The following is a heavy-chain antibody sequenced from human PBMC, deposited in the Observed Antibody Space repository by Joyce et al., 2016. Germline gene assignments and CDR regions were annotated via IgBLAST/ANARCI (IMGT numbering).Heavy chain of an antibody. CDR1: GSLFSGYA. V-gene: IGHV3-30*04. J-gene: IGHJ3*02. Sequence: QEQLEESGGGVVQPGTSLRLSCTASGSLFSGYAMNWVRQAPGKGLEWVAIISYDGPNKCYADSVRGRFTISRDNYKNTLFLQMNSLTIEDAGVYYCARRSGIPAGRRPGAFDMWGQGTVVTVSS. CDR2: ISYDGPNK. CDR3: ARRSGIPAGRRPGAFDM. D-gene: IGHD6-13*01.